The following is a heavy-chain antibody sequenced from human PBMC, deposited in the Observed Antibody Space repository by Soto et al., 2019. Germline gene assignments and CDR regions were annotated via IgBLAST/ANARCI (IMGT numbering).Heavy chain of an antibody. CDR1: GGSISSGGYY. D-gene: IGHD5-12*01. CDR3: AIVNPGGYYFDN. Sequence: PSETLSLTCTVSGGSISSGGYYWSWIRQHPGKGLEWIGYIYYSGSTYYNPSLKSRVTISVDTSKNQFSLKLSSVTAADTAVYYCAIVNPGGYYFDNWGQGTLVTVSS. CDR2: IYYSGST. V-gene: IGHV4-31*03. J-gene: IGHJ4*02.